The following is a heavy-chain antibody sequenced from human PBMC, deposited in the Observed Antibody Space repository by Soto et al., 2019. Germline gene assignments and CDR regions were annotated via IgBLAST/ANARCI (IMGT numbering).Heavy chain of an antibody. CDR2: INHSGST. Sequence: PSETLSLTCAVYGGSFSCYYGSLIRQPPGKGLEWIGEINHSGSTNYNPSLKSRVTISVDTSKNQFSLKLSSVTAADTAVYYCARGFTAMAPALLWYWGQGTLVTVSS. D-gene: IGHD5-18*01. J-gene: IGHJ4*02. CDR1: GGSFSCYY. V-gene: IGHV4-34*01. CDR3: ARGFTAMAPALLWY.